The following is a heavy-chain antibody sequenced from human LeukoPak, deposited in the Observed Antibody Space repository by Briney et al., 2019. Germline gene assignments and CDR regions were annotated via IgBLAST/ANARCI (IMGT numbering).Heavy chain of an antibody. CDR3: ARDRGRNGGFDY. CDR1: GGSVSSGSYY. J-gene: IGHJ4*02. CDR2: IYYSGIT. V-gene: IGHV4-61*01. D-gene: IGHD3-16*01. Sequence: SETLSLTCTVSGGSVSSGSYYWSWIRQPPGKGLEGIGYIYYSGITNYNPSLKSPVTISVDTSKNHFSLKLSSVTAADTAVYYCARDRGRNGGFDYWGQGTLVTVSS.